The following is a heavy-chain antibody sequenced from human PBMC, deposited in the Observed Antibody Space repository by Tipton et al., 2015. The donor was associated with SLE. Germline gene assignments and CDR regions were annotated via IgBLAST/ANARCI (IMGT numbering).Heavy chain of an antibody. CDR2: INHSGST. D-gene: IGHD5-12*01. CDR1: GGSISSGSYY. CDR3: ARLFRVATIWDWFDP. J-gene: IGHJ5*02. Sequence: TLSLTCTVSGGSISSGSYYWSWIRQPPGKGLEWIGEINHSGSTNYNPSLKSRVTISVDTSKNQFSLKLSSVTAADTAVYYCARLFRVATIWDWFDPWGQGTLVTVSS. V-gene: IGHV4-39*07.